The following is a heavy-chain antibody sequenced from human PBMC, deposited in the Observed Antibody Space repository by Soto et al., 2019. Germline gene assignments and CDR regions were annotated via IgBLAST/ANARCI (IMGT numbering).Heavy chain of an antibody. D-gene: IGHD6-13*01. CDR1: GRSLISSNR. CDR2: IYHSGST. J-gene: IGHJ6*02. Sequence: PSQTLSLTCGVSGRSLISSNRWSFVRQPPRQELQWIGEIYHSGSTNYNPSLKSRVTISVDKSKNQFSLKLSSVTAADTAVYYCARDRIAAASSTRYGMDVWGQGTTVTVSS. CDR3: ARDRIAAASSTRYGMDV. V-gene: IGHV4-4*02.